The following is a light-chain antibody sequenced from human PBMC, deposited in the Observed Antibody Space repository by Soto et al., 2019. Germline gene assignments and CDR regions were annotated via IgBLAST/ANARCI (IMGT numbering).Light chain of an antibody. CDR3: QQLNSYPRT. CDR1: QGISSY. V-gene: IGKV1-9*01. CDR2: AAS. J-gene: IGKJ2*01. Sequence: DIQMTQSPSPLSASVGDRVTITCRASQGISSYLAWYQQKPGKAPKLLIYAASTLQSGVPSRFSGSGSGTEFTLTISSLQPEDFATYYCQQLNSYPRTFGQGTKLEIK.